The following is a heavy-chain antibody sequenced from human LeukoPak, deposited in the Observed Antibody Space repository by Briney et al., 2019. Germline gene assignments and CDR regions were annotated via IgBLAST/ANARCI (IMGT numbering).Heavy chain of an antibody. CDR2: ISYDGSNK. CDR1: GFTFSDYW. V-gene: IGHV3-30-3*01. J-gene: IGHJ4*02. Sequence: GGSLRLSCAASGFTFSDYWMSWVRQAPGKGLEWVAVISYDGSNKYYADSVKGRFTTSRDNSRSTLYLQMNSLRPEDTAVYYCARDIVEPPGSGRYFDNWGQGALVTVSS. CDR3: ARDIVEPPGSGRYFDN. D-gene: IGHD1-14*01.